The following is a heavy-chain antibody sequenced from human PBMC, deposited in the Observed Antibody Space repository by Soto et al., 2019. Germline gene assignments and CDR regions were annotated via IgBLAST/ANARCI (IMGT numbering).Heavy chain of an antibody. Sequence: QVQLVESGGGVVQPGRSLRLSCAASGFTFSSYGMHWVRQAPGKGLEWVAVIWYDGSNKYYADSVKGRFTISRENSKNTVYVQMNSLRAEDTAVYYCARDSSSSGGMDVWGQGTTVTVSS. CDR1: GFTFSSYG. CDR3: ARDSSSSGGMDV. CDR2: IWYDGSNK. J-gene: IGHJ6*02. V-gene: IGHV3-33*01. D-gene: IGHD6-6*01.